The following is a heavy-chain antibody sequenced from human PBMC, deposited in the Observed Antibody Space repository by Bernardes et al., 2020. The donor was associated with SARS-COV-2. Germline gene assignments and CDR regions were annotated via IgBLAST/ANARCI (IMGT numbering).Heavy chain of an antibody. D-gene: IGHD5-12*01. CDR2: IRSSDGTT. CDR3: ATSISLMD. V-gene: IGHV3-23*01. J-gene: IGHJ4*02. CDR1: GFKFSNYV. Sequence: GRSLRLSCAASGFKFSNYVMTWVRQAPGRGLEWVASIRSSDGTTYYADSVKGRFTISRDNSKNTLYMQLKSLRAEDTAVYYCATSISLMDWGQGTLVTVSS.